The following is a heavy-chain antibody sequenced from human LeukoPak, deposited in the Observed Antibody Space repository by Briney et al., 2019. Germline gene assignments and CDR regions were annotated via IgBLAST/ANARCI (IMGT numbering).Heavy chain of an antibody. Sequence: SETLSLTCAVYGGSFSGYYWSWIRRPPGKGLEWIGEINHSGSTNYNPSLKSRVTISVDTSKTQFSLKLSSVTAADTAVYYCARGRREYYYDSSGYYHYWGQGTLVTVSS. CDR3: ARGRREYYYDSSGYYHY. V-gene: IGHV4-34*01. CDR2: INHSGST. J-gene: IGHJ4*02. D-gene: IGHD3-22*01. CDR1: GGSFSGYY.